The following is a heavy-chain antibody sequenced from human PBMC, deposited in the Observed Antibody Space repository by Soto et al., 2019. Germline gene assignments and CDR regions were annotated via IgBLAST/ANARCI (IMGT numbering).Heavy chain of an antibody. V-gene: IGHV1-18*01. CDR3: ARDSLYFLAGPAQFDY. J-gene: IGHJ4*02. CDR2: ISAYNGNT. CDR1: GYTFTSYG. D-gene: IGHD6-19*01. Sequence: ASVKVSCTASGYTFTSYGISWVRQAPGQGLEWMGWISAYNGNTNYAQKLQGRVTMTTDTSTSTAYMELRSLRSDDTAVYYCARDSLYFLAGPAQFDYWGQGTLVTVSS.